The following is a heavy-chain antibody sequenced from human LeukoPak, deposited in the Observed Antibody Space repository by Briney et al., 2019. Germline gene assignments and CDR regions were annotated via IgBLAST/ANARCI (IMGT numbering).Heavy chain of an antibody. D-gene: IGHD5-18*01. CDR2: IYSGGST. CDR3: ARDRYSYGYMDWFDP. CDR1: RFTVSSNY. V-gene: IGHV3-66*01. J-gene: IGHJ5*02. Sequence: PGGSLRLSCAASRFTVSSNYMSWVRQAPGKGLEWVSVIYSGGSTYYADSVKGRFTISRDNSKNTLYLQMNSLRAEDTAVYYCARDRYSYGYMDWFDPWGQGTLVTVSS.